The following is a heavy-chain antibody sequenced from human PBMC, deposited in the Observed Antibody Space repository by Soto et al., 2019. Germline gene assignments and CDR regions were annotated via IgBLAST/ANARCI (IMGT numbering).Heavy chain of an antibody. CDR2: IKQDGSEK. D-gene: IGHD3-10*01. CDR1: GFTISNYW. J-gene: IGHJ2*01. CDR3: ARISGDPTVAWYFDL. Sequence: EVQLVASGGGLVQPGGSLRLSCAASGFTISNYWMSWVRQDPGKGLEWVANIKQDGSEKLYVDSVNGRFTISRDNAKNSLYLQMNSLRAEDTAVYYCARISGDPTVAWYFDLWGRGTLVTVSS. V-gene: IGHV3-7*03.